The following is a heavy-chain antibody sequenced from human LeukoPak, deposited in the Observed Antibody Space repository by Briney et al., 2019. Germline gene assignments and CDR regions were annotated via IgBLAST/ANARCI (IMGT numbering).Heavy chain of an antibody. CDR3: ARVTHYFASGSLAIYYFDY. Sequence: GGSLRLSCAASGFTFDDYAMHWVRQAPGKGLEWVSGISWNSGSIGYADSVKGRFTISRDNAKNSLYLQMNSLRAEDTAVYYCARVTHYFASGSLAIYYFDYWGQGTLVTVSS. V-gene: IGHV3-9*01. CDR2: ISWNSGSI. CDR1: GFTFDDYA. D-gene: IGHD3-10*01. J-gene: IGHJ4*02.